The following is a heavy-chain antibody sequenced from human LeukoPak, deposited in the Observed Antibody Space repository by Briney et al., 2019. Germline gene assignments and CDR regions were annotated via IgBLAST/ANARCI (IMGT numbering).Heavy chain of an antibody. CDR3: SRNYFHSASYPYYYYYMDV. Sequence: GGSLRLSCAASGFTLSDHHMTWVRQTPGRGLEWISSIIPTGGTIYYADSVKGRFTISRDNVKKSLYLQMNSLRVEDTAVYFWSRNYFHSASYPYYYYYMDVWGRGTTVTVSS. J-gene: IGHJ6*03. D-gene: IGHD3-22*01. CDR2: IIPTGGTI. V-gene: IGHV3-11*01. CDR1: GFTLSDHH.